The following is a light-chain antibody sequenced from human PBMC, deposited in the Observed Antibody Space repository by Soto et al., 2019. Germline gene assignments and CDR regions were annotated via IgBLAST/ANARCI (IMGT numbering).Light chain of an antibody. Sequence: QSVLTQPASVSGSPGQSITISCTGTSSDVGDYNYVSWYQHHPGKAPKVMIYEVRNRPSGVSNRFSGSKSGNTASLTISGLQAEDEADYYCAAWDDSLSGRVFGGGTKLTVL. CDR2: EVR. V-gene: IGLV2-14*01. J-gene: IGLJ3*02. CDR3: AAWDDSLSGRV. CDR1: SSDVGDYNY.